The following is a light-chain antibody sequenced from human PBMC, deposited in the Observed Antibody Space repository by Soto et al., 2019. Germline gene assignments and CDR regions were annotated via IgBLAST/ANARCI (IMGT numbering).Light chain of an antibody. CDR3: QSYDSSLSGFYV. CDR2: ANS. Sequence: QSVLTQPPSVSGAPGQRVTISCTGSSSNIGAGYDVHWYQQLPGRAPKLLIYANSNRPSGVPDRFSGSRSGTSASLAITGLQAEDEAAYSCQSYDSSLSGFYVFGTGTKLTVL. J-gene: IGLJ1*01. CDR1: SSNIGAGYD. V-gene: IGLV1-40*01.